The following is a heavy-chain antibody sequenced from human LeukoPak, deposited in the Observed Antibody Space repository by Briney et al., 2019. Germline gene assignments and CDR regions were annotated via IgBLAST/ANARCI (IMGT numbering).Heavy chain of an antibody. V-gene: IGHV1-2*04. CDR2: INPNSGGT. Sequence: ASVKVSCKASGYTFTGYYMHWVRQAAGQGLEWMGWINPNSGGTNYAQKFQGWVTMTRDTSISTAYMELSRLRSDDTAVYYCARGRGSYLTIYYFDYWGQGTLVTVSS. CDR1: GYTFTGYY. CDR3: ARGRGSYLTIYYFDY. J-gene: IGHJ4*02. D-gene: IGHD1-26*01.